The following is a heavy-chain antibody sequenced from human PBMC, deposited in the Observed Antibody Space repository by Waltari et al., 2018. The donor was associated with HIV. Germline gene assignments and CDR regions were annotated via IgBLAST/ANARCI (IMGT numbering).Heavy chain of an antibody. CDR3: AKDMSSDDAFDI. J-gene: IGHJ3*02. Sequence: EVQLVESGGGLVQPGRSLRLSCAAYGFTFDDYAMHWVRQAPGKGVEWVAGIRWNSGIIGYADSVKCRFTISRDNAKNALYLQMNSLRAEDTALYYCAKDMSSDDAFDIWGQGTMVTVSS. CDR2: IRWNSGII. V-gene: IGHV3-9*01. CDR1: GFTFDDYA.